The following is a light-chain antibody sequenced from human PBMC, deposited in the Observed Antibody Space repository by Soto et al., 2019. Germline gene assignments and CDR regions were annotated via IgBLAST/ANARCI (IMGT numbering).Light chain of an antibody. J-gene: IGLJ3*02. CDR2: DVS. V-gene: IGLV2-14*01. CDR1: SSDVGGYNY. CDR3: SSYTSSRTLV. Sequence: QSALTQPASVSGSPGQSITISCSGTSSDVGGYNYVSWYQQYPGKVPKLMIYDVSNRPSGVSNRFSGSKSGNTASLTISGLQAEDEADYYCSSYTSSRTLVFGGGTKLTVL.